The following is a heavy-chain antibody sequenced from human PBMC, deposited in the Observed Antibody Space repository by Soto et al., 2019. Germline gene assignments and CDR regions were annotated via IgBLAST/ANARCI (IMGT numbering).Heavy chain of an antibody. CDR2: ISGSGGST. CDR3: AKGLYYDFWSGYGMDV. V-gene: IGHV3-23*01. D-gene: IGHD3-3*01. Sequence: LSLSCAASGFTFSSYAMSWVRQAPGKGLEWVSAISGSGGSTYYADSVKGRFTISRDNSKNTLYLQMNSLRAEDTAVYYCAKGLYYDFWSGYGMDVWGQGTTGTVS. CDR1: GFTFSSYA. J-gene: IGHJ6*02.